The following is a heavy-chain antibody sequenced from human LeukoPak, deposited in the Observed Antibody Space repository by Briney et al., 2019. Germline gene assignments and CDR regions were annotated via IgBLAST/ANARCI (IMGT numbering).Heavy chain of an antibody. Sequence: GASVKVSCKVSGYTLTELSMHWVRQAPGKGLEWMGGFDPEDGETIYAQKFQGRVTMTRDTSISTAYMELSRLRSDDTAVYYCARSKLGGSGYYTHAYWGQGTLVTVSS. J-gene: IGHJ4*02. CDR3: ARSKLGGSGYYTHAY. V-gene: IGHV1-24*01. D-gene: IGHD3-22*01. CDR2: FDPEDGET. CDR1: GYTLTELS.